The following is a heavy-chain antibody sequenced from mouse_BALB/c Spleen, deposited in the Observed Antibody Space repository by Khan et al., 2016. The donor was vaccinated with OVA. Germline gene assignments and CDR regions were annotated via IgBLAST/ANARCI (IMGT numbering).Heavy chain of an antibody. CDR1: GYSFITYW. J-gene: IGHJ3*01. V-gene: IGHV1-7*01. CDR3: ARRGLNGIFVY. CDR2: IDPSTGYA. Sequence: QVQLKESGAELAKPGASLKMSCTASGYSFITYWIHWVKQRPGQGLEWIGYIDPSTGYAEYHQKFPDKATLTAAKSSSTAYMQLTSLTSEDSAVYYCARRGLNGIFVYWGQGTLVTVSA. D-gene: IGHD1-3*01.